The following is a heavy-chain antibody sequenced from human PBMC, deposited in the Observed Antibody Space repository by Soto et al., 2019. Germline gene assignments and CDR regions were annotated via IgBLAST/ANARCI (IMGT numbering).Heavy chain of an antibody. D-gene: IGHD6-19*01. CDR3: ARVKYSSGWYMQFDY. CDR2: IYYSGST. Sequence: SETLSLTCTVSGGSISSYYWSWIRQPPGKGLEWIGYIYYSGSTNYNPSLKSRVTISVDTSKNQFSLKLSSVTAADTAVYYCARVKYSSGWYMQFDYWGQGTLVTVSS. CDR1: GGSISSYY. J-gene: IGHJ4*02. V-gene: IGHV4-59*01.